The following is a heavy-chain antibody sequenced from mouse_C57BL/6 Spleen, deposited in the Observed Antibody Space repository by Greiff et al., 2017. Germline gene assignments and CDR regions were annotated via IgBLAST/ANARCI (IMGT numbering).Heavy chain of an antibody. D-gene: IGHD2-10*01. CDR1: GYTFTDYN. V-gene: IGHV1-22*01. Sequence: EVHLVESGPELVKPGASVKMSCKASGYTFTDYNMHWVKQSHGKSLEWIGYINPNNGGTSYNQKFKGKATLTVNKSSSTAYMELRSLTSEDSAVYYCAGLLSPFGYWGQGTTLTVSS. CDR3: AGLLSPFGY. CDR2: INPNNGGT. J-gene: IGHJ2*01.